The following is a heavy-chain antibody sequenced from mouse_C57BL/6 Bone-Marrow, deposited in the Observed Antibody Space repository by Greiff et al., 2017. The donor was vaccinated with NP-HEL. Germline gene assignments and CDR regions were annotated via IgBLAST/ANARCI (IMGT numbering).Heavy chain of an antibody. D-gene: IGHD2-4*01. J-gene: IGHJ1*03. V-gene: IGHV5-4*01. Sequence: DVKLVESGGGLVKPGGSLKLSCAASGFTFSSYAMSWVRQTPEKRLEWVATISDGGSYTYYPDNVKGRFTISRDNAKNNLYLQMSHLKSEDTAMYYCAREGDLGYEYDDWYFDVWGTGTTVTVSA. CDR2: ISDGGSYT. CDR1: GFTFSSYA. CDR3: AREGDLGYEYDDWYFDV.